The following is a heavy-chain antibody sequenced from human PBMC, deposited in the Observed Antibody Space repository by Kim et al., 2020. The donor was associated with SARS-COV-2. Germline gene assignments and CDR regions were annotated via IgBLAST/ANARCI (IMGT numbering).Heavy chain of an antibody. D-gene: IGHD2-15*01. J-gene: IGHJ4*02. CDR1: GYTFTNYH. CDR3: ARDLAGGWSLDY. CDR2: ISPRAHDT. Sequence: GASVKVSCRASGYTFTNYHIHWVRQAPGQGLDYMGIISPRAHDTRYSQKFQGRLIMTSDTSTSTVFMELSSLTSDDTALYYCARDLAGGWSLDYWGQGTLVIVSS. V-gene: IGHV1-46*01.